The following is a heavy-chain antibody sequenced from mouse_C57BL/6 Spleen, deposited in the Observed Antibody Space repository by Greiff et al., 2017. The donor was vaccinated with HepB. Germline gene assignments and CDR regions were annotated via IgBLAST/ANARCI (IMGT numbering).Heavy chain of an antibody. CDR1: GYTFTSYT. CDR3: ARGGTVHYYAMDY. CDR2: INPSSGYT. J-gene: IGHJ4*01. D-gene: IGHD1-1*01. Sequence: QVQLQQSGAELARPGASVKMSCKASGYTFTSYTMHWVKQRPGQGLEWIGYINPSSGYTKYNQKFKDKATLTADKSSSTAYMQLSSLTSEDSAVYYCARGGTVHYYAMDYWGQGTSVTVSS. V-gene: IGHV1-4*01.